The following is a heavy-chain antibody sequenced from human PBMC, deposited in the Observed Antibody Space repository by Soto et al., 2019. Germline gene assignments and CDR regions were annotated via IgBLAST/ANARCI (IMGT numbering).Heavy chain of an antibody. D-gene: IGHD1-20*01. V-gene: IGHV4-30-4*01. CDR1: GGSISSGDYY. CDR3: ARVWGNWNYLDY. Sequence: SETLSLTCTVSGGSISSGDYYWSWIRQPPGKGLEWIGYIYYSGSTYYNPSLKSRVTISVDTSKNQFSLKLSSVTAADTAVCYCARVWGNWNYLDYWGQGTLVTVSS. CDR2: IYYSGST. J-gene: IGHJ4*02.